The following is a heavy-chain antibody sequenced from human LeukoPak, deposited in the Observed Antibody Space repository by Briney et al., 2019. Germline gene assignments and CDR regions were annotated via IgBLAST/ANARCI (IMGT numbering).Heavy chain of an antibody. CDR3: ARDGRITIFGVGTPYGMDV. J-gene: IGHJ6*02. Sequence: SLRLSCAASGFTFDDYAMHWVRQAPGKGLEWVSGISWNSGSIGYADSVKGRFTISRDNSKNTLYLQMNSLRAEDTAVYYCARDGRITIFGVGTPYGMDVWGQGTTVTVSS. CDR1: GFTFDDYA. D-gene: IGHD3-3*01. CDR2: ISWNSGSI. V-gene: IGHV3-9*01.